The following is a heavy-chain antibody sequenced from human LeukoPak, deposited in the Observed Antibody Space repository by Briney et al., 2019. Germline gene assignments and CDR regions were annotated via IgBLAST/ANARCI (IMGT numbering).Heavy chain of an antibody. J-gene: IGHJ5*02. CDR2: IYYSGST. D-gene: IGHD5-24*01. CDR1: GGSISSSSYY. V-gene: IGHV4-39*07. CDR3: ARALRRDDYWFDP. Sequence: SETLSLTCTVSGGSISSSSYYWGWIRQPPGKGLEWIGSIYYSGSTYYNPSLKSRVTISVDTSKNQFSLKLSSVTAADTAVYYCARALRRDDYWFDPWGQGTLVTVSS.